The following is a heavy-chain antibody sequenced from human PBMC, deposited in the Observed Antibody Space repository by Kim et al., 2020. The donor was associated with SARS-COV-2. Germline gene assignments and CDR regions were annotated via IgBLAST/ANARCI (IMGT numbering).Heavy chain of an antibody. CDR2: ISNTGRST. V-gene: IGHV3-23*01. J-gene: IGHJ4*01. CDR3: ATLPGNTGWWYYFDS. D-gene: IGHD2-8*02. CDR1: GFIFSNFG. Sequence: GGSLRLSCGASGFIFSNFGMSWVRQAPGKGLEWVSTISNTGRSTYYADSVKGRFTVSRDNSNNTLYLQTTSLSAADTAFYYCATLPGNTGWWYYFDSWG.